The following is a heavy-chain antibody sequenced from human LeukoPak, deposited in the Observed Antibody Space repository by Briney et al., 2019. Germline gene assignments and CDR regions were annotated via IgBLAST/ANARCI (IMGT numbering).Heavy chain of an antibody. V-gene: IGHV4-38-2*02. Sequence: SETLSLTCTVSGYSITTGHYWGWIRQPPGRGLEWIGSIYHGETTYYNPPLKTRLTISLDTSKNQFPLKLSSVTAADTAVYYCASNWSDFDYWGQGILVSVSS. D-gene: IGHD1-1*01. J-gene: IGHJ4*02. CDR2: IYHGETT. CDR3: ASNWSDFDY. CDR1: GYSITTGHY.